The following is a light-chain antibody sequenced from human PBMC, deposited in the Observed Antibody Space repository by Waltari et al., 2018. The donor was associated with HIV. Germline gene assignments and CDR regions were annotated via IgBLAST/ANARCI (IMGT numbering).Light chain of an antibody. CDR3: AAWDDNLDHV. CDR1: SSNIGANT. Sequence: QSVLTQPPSVSGTPGQRVTISCSGGSSNIGANTVTWYQHLPGAAPKVLIYTDDERPSGVPVRFSGSKTGTSASLAISGLQSEDEAVYYCAAWDDNLDHVFGTGTKVSVL. CDR2: TDD. J-gene: IGLJ1*01. V-gene: IGLV1-44*01.